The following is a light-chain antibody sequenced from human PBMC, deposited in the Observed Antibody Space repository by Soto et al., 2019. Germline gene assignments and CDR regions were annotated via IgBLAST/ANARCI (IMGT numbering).Light chain of an antibody. V-gene: IGKV3-20*01. CDR2: GAS. CDR1: QSVSSSY. Sequence: EIVLKQSPGTLSLSTGERATLSCRASQSVSSSYLAWYQQKPGQAPRLLIYGASSRATGIPDRFSGSGSGTDFTLTISRLEPEDFAVYYCQQYGSSPWTFGQGTKVDI. CDR3: QQYGSSPWT. J-gene: IGKJ1*01.